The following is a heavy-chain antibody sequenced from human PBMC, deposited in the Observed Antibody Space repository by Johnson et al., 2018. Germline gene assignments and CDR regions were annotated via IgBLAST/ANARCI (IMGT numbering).Heavy chain of an antibody. CDR1: GFTFDDYA. CDR2: ISWNSGSI. J-gene: IGHJ6*03. V-gene: IGHV3-9*01. Sequence: VQLVESGGGLVQPGRSLRLSCAASGFTFDDYAMHWVRQAPGKGLEWVSGISWNSGSIGYADSVKGRFTISRDNAKNTLYLQMNSLRAEDTAVYYCAKDTQNYYMDVWGKGTTVTVSS. CDR3: AKDTQNYYMDV.